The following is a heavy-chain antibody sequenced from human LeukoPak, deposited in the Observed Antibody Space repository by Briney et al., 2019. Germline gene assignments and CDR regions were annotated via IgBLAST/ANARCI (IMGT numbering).Heavy chain of an antibody. CDR3: AREDAYYYDSSGYYYDY. Sequence: PGGSLRLSCAASGFTFSSYGMPWVRQAPGKGLEWGAVIWYDGSNKYYADSVKGRFTISRDNSKNTLYLQMNSLRAEDTAVYYCAREDAYYYDSSGYYYDYWGQGTLVTVSS. V-gene: IGHV3-33*01. CDR1: GFTFSSYG. D-gene: IGHD3-22*01. CDR2: IWYDGSNK. J-gene: IGHJ4*02.